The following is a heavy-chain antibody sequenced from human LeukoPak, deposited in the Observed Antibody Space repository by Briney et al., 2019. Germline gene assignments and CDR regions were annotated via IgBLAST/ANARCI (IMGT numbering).Heavy chain of an antibody. V-gene: IGHV4-30-2*01. CDR1: GGSISSGGYS. CDR2: IYHSGST. Sequence: PSQTLSLTCAVSGGSISSGGYSWSWIRQPPGKGLEWIGYIYHSGSTYYNPSLKSRVTISVDRSKNQFSLKLSSVTAADTAVYYCARGGIVGSRTNWFDPWGQGILVTVSS. D-gene: IGHD1-26*01. J-gene: IGHJ5*02. CDR3: ARGGIVGSRTNWFDP.